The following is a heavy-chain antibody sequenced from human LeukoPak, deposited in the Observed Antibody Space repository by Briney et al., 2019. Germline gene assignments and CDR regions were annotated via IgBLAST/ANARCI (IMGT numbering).Heavy chain of an antibody. J-gene: IGHJ4*02. CDR3: ATGIKRITMVRVLDY. V-gene: IGHV1-24*01. CDR2: FDPEDGET. D-gene: IGHD3-10*01. Sequence: GASVKVSCKVSGYTLTELSMHWVRQAPGKGLEWMGGFDPEDGETIYAQKFQGRVTMTEDTSTDTAYTELSSLRSEDTAVYYCATGIKRITMVRVLDYWGQGTLVTVSS. CDR1: GYTLTELS.